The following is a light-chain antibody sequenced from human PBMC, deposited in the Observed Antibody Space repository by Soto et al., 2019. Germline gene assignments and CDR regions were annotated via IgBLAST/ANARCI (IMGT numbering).Light chain of an antibody. Sequence: EIVLTQSPGTLSLSPGESATLSCRASQSVINHLLAWYQQKPGQAPRLLIYDASSRATDIPDRFSGSGSGTDFTLTISRLEPEDFAVYFCQQYGTSPRTFGQGTKVEIK. V-gene: IGKV3-20*01. CDR3: QQYGTSPRT. CDR2: DAS. J-gene: IGKJ1*01. CDR1: QSVINHL.